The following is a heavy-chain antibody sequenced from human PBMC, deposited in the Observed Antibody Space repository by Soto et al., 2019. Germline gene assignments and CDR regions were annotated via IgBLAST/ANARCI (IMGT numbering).Heavy chain of an antibody. J-gene: IGHJ3*02. V-gene: IGHV3-21*01. CDR1: GVTFSSSW. CDR3: ARDVVVVAGDAFDI. D-gene: IGHD2-15*01. CDR2: ISSSSSYI. Sequence: PGGSIRISSAASGVTFSSSWMHWVRKAAGKGLEWVSSISSSSSYIYYADSVKGRFTISRDNAKNSLYLQMNSLRAEDTAVYYCARDVVVVAGDAFDIWGQGTMVTVSS.